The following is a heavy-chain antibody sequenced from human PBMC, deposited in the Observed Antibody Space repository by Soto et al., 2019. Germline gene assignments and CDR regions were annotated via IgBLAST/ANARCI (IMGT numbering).Heavy chain of an antibody. CDR3: ARDSALSIAARIDAFDI. Sequence: ASVKVSCKASGYTFTSYGISWVRQAPGQGLERMGWISAYNGNTNYAQKLQGRVTMTTDTSTSTAYMELRSLRSDDTAVYYCARDSALSIAARIDAFDIWGQGTMVTVSS. CDR1: GYTFTSYG. J-gene: IGHJ3*02. CDR2: ISAYNGNT. V-gene: IGHV1-18*01. D-gene: IGHD6-6*01.